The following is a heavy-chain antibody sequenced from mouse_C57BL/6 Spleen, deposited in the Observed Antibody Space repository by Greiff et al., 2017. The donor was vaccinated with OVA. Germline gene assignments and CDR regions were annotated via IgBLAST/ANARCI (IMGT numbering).Heavy chain of an antibody. CDR2: IDPSDSET. CDR3: ARAEGYYYGSSLDY. Sequence: QVQLKQPGAELVRPGSSVKLSCKASGYTFTSYWMHWVKQRPIQGLEWIGNIDPSDSETHYNQKFKDKATLTVDKSSSTAYMQLSSLTSEDSAVYYGARAEGYYYGSSLDYWGQGTTLTVSS. J-gene: IGHJ2*01. CDR1: GYTFTSYW. V-gene: IGHV1-52*01. D-gene: IGHD1-1*01.